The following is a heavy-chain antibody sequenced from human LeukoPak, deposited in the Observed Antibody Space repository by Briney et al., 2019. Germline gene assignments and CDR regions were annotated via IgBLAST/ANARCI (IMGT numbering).Heavy chain of an antibody. Sequence: VASVKVSCKASGYTFTSYGISWVRQAPGQGLEWMGWISTYNGNTNYAQNLQGRVTMTTDTSTSTAYMELRGLRSDDTAVYYCARAGSSWYSLLDNWGQGTLVTVSS. J-gene: IGHJ4*02. CDR1: GYTFTSYG. CDR2: ISTYNGNT. CDR3: ARAGSSWYSLLDN. D-gene: IGHD6-13*01. V-gene: IGHV1-18*01.